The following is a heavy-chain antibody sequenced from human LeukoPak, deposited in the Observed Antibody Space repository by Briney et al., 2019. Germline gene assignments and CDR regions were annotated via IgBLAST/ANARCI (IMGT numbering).Heavy chain of an antibody. CDR1: GYTFTSYG. V-gene: IGHV1-18*01. D-gene: IGHD1-1*01. J-gene: IGHJ4*02. CDR3: ASVPLEAPGSNTEY. CDR2: ISAYNGNT. Sequence: VASVKVSCKASGYTFTSYGISWVRQAPGQGLEWMGWISAYNGNTNYAQKLQGRVTMTTDTSTSTAYMELRSLRSDDTAVYYCASVPLEAPGSNTEYWGQGTLVTVSS.